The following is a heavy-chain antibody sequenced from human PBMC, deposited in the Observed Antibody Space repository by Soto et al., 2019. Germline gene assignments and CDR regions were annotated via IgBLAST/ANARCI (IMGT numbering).Heavy chain of an antibody. Sequence: QVQLVESGGGVVQPGRSLRLSCAASGFTFSSYGMHWVRQAPGKGLEWVAVISYDGSNKYYADSVKGRFTISRDNSKNMLYLQMNSLRAEDTAVSYCAKEGETIDPPREWGQGTLVTVSS. D-gene: IGHD1-26*01. V-gene: IGHV3-30*18. CDR3: AKEGETIDPPRE. J-gene: IGHJ4*02. CDR2: ISYDGSNK. CDR1: GFTFSSYG.